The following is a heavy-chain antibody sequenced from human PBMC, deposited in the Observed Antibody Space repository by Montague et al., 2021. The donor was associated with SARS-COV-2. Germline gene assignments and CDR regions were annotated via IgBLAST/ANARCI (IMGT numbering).Heavy chain of an antibody. D-gene: IGHD2/OR15-2a*01. J-gene: IGHJ6*02. CDR2: VYWDNDK. Sequence: PALVKPTQTLALTCTFSGFSLSRSGVGVGWIRQPPGKAPEWLAVVYWDNDKRHSPSLESRITITKDTSKNQVVLTMTNMDPVDTATYYCLHLTPCDSTRWYYYYYSATDVWGQGTSVTVSS. CDR1: GFSLSRSGVG. CDR3: LHLTPCDSTRWYYYYYSATDV. V-gene: IGHV2-5*02.